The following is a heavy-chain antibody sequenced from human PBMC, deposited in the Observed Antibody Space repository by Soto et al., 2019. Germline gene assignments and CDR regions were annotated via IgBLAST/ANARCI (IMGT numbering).Heavy chain of an antibody. Sequence: EVQLVESGGGLVQPGGSLRLSCAASGFTFSSYSMNWVRQAPGKGLEWVSYISSSSSTIYYADSVKGRFTISRDNAKNSLYLQMNSLRDEDTAVYYCAGDYDSSGYQYYFDYWGQGTLVTVSS. CDR2: ISSSSSTI. CDR1: GFTFSSYS. V-gene: IGHV3-48*02. D-gene: IGHD3-22*01. J-gene: IGHJ4*02. CDR3: AGDYDSSGYQYYFDY.